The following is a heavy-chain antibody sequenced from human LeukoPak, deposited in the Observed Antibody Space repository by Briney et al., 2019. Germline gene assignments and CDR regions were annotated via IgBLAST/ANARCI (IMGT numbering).Heavy chain of an antibody. Sequence: PSETLSLTCTVSGGSFSSYYWSWIRQPPGKGLEWIGSIYHSGSTSYNASLKSRVTISIDMSKNQFSLRLNSVTAADTAVYYCARGPTVEYFDHWGQGTLVTVSS. CDR2: IYHSGST. CDR1: GGSFSSYY. CDR3: ARGPTVEYFDH. D-gene: IGHD4-23*01. V-gene: IGHV4-38-2*02. J-gene: IGHJ4*02.